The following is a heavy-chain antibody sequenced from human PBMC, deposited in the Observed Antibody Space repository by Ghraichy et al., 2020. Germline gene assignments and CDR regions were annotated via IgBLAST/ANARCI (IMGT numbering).Heavy chain of an antibody. J-gene: IGHJ4*02. CDR3: AREYCSSTSCYYVLDY. CDR1: GGSFSGYY. CDR2: INHSGST. D-gene: IGHD2-2*01. Sequence: SETLSFTCAVYGGSFSGYYWSWIRQPPGKGLEWIGEINHSGSTNYNPSLKSRVTISVDTSKNQFSLKLSSVTAADTAVYYCAREYCSSTSCYYVLDYWGQGTLVTVSS. V-gene: IGHV4-34*01.